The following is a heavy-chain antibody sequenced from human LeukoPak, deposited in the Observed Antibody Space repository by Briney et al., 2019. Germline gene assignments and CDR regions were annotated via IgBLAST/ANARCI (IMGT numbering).Heavy chain of an antibody. CDR2: INHSGST. D-gene: IGHD3-22*01. J-gene: IGHJ4*02. V-gene: IGHV4-34*01. CDR3: ASGYYYDSSGSPPSFDY. CDR1: GGSFSGYY. Sequence: PSETLSLTCAVYGGSFSGYYWSWVRQPPGKGLEWIGEINHSGSTNYNPSLKSRATISVDTSKNQSSLKLSSVTAADTAVYYCASGYYYDSSGSPPSFDYWGQGALVTVSS.